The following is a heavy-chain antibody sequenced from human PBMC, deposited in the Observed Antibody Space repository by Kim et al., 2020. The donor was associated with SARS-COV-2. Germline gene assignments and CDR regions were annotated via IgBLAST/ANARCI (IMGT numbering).Heavy chain of an antibody. CDR2: INAGNGNT. V-gene: IGHV1-3*01. CDR1: GYTFTSYA. D-gene: IGHD3-3*01. CDR3: ARSKRIKIFGVVIPTPNWFDP. J-gene: IGHJ5*02. Sequence: ASVKVSCKASGYTFTSYAMHWVRQAPGQRLEWMGWINAGNGNTKYSQKFQGRVTITRDTSASTAYMELSSLRSEDTAVYYCARSKRIKIFGVVIPTPNWFDPWGQGTLVTVSS.